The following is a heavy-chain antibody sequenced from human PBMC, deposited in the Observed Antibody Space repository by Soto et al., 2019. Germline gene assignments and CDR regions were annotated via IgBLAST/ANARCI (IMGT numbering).Heavy chain of an antibody. V-gene: IGHV4-59*01. CDR2: IYYSGST. J-gene: IGHJ5*02. Sequence: SETLSLTCTVSGGSISSYYWSWIRQPPGKGLEWIGYIYYSGSTNYNPSLKSRVTISVDTSKNQFSLKLSSVTAADTAVYYCARVGEEMATIRWLYPWGKGTLVTVSS. D-gene: IGHD5-12*01. CDR3: ARVGEEMATIRWLYP. CDR1: GGSISSYY.